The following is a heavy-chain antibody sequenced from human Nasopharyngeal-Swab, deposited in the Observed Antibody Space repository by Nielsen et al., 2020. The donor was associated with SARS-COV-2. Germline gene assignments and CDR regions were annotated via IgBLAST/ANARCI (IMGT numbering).Heavy chain of an antibody. V-gene: IGHV4-34*01. CDR3: ARGSLGSFSTVTRIYGMDV. CDR2: INHSGST. D-gene: IGHD4-17*01. Sequence: GSLRLSCAVYGGSFSGYYWSWIRQPPGKGLEWIGEINHSGSTNYNPSLKGRVTISVDTSKNQFSLKLSSVTAADTAVYYCARGSLGSFSTVTRIYGMDVWGQGTTVTVPS. J-gene: IGHJ6*02. CDR1: GGSFSGYY.